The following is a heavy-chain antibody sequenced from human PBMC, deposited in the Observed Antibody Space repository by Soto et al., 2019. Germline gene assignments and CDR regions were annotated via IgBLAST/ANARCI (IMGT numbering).Heavy chain of an antibody. Sequence: SETLSLTCTVSSASISSSSYTWGWIRQPPGKGLEWIGSIYYSGTTYYNPSLNSRVTVSVDTSKNQFSLKVTSVTAADTAVYYCARLHGYCISSSCTAHSAMDVWGQGTTVPVS. CDR1: SASISSSSYT. J-gene: IGHJ6*02. D-gene: IGHD2-2*01. CDR3: ARLHGYCISSSCTAHSAMDV. V-gene: IGHV4-39*01. CDR2: IYYSGTT.